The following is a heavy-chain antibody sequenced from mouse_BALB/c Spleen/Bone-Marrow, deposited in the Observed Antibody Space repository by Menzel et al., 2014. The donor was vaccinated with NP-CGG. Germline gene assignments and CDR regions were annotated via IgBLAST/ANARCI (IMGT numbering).Heavy chain of an antibody. D-gene: IGHD3-3*01. CDR2: IHPGSGGT. J-gene: IGHJ4*01. CDR1: GYTFTDYE. V-gene: IGHV1-15*01. CDR3: TRGWDAMDY. Sequence: LVESGAELVRPGASVKLSCKALGYTFTDYEIHWVKQTPEHGLEWIGAIHPGSGGTAYNQKFKGKATLTVDKSSNTAHMELSSLISEDSAVYYCTRGWDAMDYWGQGTSVTVSS.